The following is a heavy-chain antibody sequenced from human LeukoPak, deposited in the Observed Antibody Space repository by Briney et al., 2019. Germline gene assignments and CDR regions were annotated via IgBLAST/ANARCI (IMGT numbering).Heavy chain of an antibody. CDR1: GGTFSSYA. J-gene: IGHJ4*02. CDR3: ARLFRQQLAFDY. Sequence: GASVKVSCKASGGTFSSYAISWVRQAPGQGLEWMGGIIPVFGTANYAQKFQGRVTMTRDTSISTAYMELSRLRSDDTAVYYCARLFRQQLAFDYWGQGTLVTVSS. CDR2: IIPVFGTA. V-gene: IGHV1-69*05. D-gene: IGHD6-13*01.